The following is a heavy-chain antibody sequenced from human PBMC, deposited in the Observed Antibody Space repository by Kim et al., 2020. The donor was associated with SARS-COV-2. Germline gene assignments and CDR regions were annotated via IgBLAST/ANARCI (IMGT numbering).Heavy chain of an antibody. Sequence: GGSLRLSCAASGFTFSSYAMHWVRQAPGKGLEWVAVISFDGSNIFYADSVKGRFTISRDNSKNTLYLQMNSLRAEDTAVYYCAGRESSSSLDYWGQGTL. CDR2: ISFDGSNI. D-gene: IGHD6-6*01. CDR3: AGRESSSSLDY. J-gene: IGHJ4*02. V-gene: IGHV3-30-3*01. CDR1: GFTFSSYA.